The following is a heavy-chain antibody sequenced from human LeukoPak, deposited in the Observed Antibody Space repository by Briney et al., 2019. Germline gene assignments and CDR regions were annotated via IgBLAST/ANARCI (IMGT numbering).Heavy chain of an antibody. CDR2: MYTGGTT. D-gene: IGHD3-10*01. CDR3: AKDEVTSGGGLAY. J-gene: IGHJ4*02. Sequence: GGPLRLSCAASGFSVSDTHMSWVRQAPGKGLEWVSAMYTGGTTYYADSVTGRFTISRDKSKNTLYLQMNSLRVEDTAVYYCAKDEVTSGGGLAYWGQGTLVTVSS. CDR1: GFSVSDTH. V-gene: IGHV3-53*01.